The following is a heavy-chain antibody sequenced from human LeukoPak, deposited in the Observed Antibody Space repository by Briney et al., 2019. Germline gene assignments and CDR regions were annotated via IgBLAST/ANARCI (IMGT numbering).Heavy chain of an antibody. CDR3: ARGVSGYDSGEYNWFDP. CDR2: MNPNSGNT. J-gene: IGHJ5*02. CDR1: GYTFTSYD. Sequence: GASVKVSCTASGYTFTSYDINWVRQATGHGLEWMGWMNPNSGNTGYAQKFQGRVTMTRNTSISTAYMELSSLRSEDTAVYYCARGVSGYDSGEYNWFDPWGQGTLVTVSS. V-gene: IGHV1-8*01. D-gene: IGHD5-12*01.